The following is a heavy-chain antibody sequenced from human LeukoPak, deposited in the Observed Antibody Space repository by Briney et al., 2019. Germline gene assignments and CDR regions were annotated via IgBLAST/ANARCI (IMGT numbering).Heavy chain of an antibody. V-gene: IGHV4-59*08. J-gene: IGHJ5*02. CDR1: GGSLSSYY. CDR2: IYYSGST. Sequence: SETLSLTCTVSGGSLSSYYWSWIRQPPGKGLEWIGYIYYSGSTNYNPSLKSRVTISVDTSKNQFSLKLSSVTAADTAVYYCARQSGYPPYNWFDPWGQGTLVTVSS. CDR3: ARQSGYPPYNWFDP. D-gene: IGHD3-22*01.